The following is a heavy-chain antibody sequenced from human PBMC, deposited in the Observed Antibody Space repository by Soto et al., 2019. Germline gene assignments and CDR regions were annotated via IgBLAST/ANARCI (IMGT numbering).Heavy chain of an antibody. CDR3: ASDNCSSTSCYAGLFSGYYYYYGMDV. D-gene: IGHD2-2*01. CDR2: IKQDGSEK. V-gene: IGHV3-7*05. Sequence: GGSLRLSCAASGFTFSSYWMSWVRQAPGKGLEWVANIKQDGSEKYYVDSVKGRFTISRDNAKNSLYLQMNSLRAEDTAVYYCASDNCSSTSCYAGLFSGYYYYYGMDVWGQGTTVTVSS. CDR1: GFTFSSYW. J-gene: IGHJ6*02.